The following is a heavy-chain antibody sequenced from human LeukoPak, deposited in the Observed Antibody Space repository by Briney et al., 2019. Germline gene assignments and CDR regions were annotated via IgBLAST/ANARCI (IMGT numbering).Heavy chain of an antibody. CDR3: ARVGYSSSWYYFDY. D-gene: IGHD6-13*01. V-gene: IGHV4-59*01. CDR1: GGSISSYY. J-gene: IGHJ4*02. CDR2: IYYSGST. Sequence: SETLSLTCTVAGGSISSYYWSWIRQPPGKGLEWIGYIYYSGSTNYNPSLKSRVTISVDTSKNQFSLKLSSVTAADTAVYYCARVGYSSSWYYFDYWGQGTLVTVSS.